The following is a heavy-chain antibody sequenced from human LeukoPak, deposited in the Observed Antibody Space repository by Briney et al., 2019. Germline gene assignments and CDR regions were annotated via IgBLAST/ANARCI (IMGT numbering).Heavy chain of an antibody. CDR3: AKGDYGDNPDAFDI. CDR1: GFALSSYA. V-gene: IGHV3-23*01. J-gene: IGHJ3*02. D-gene: IGHD4-23*01. Sequence: PGGSLRLSCAASGFALSSYAMSWVRQAPGKGPEWVSVISGSGGSTHYADSVKGRFTISRDDSKNTLFLQVNSLRADDTAIYYCAKGDYGDNPDAFDIWGQETMVSVSS. CDR2: ISGSGGST.